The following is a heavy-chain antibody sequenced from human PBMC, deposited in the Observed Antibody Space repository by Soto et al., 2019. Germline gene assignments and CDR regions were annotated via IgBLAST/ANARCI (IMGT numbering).Heavy chain of an antibody. D-gene: IGHD3-22*01. CDR2: ISASGDP. J-gene: IGHJ4*02. Sequence: GGSLRLSCAASGFTFSSDAMSWVRQAPGQGLEWVSAISASGDPDYADSVKGRFTTSRDNSKNTLYLQMNSLRAEDTAVYYCARVNYHDSSGYFWGQGTLVTVSS. CDR3: ARVNYHDSSGYF. V-gene: IGHV3-23*01. CDR1: GFTFSSDA.